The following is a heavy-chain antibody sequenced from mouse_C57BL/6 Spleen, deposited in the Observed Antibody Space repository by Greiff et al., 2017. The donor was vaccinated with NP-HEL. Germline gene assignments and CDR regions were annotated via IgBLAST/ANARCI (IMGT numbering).Heavy chain of an antibody. Sequence: VKLQQPGAELVKPGASVKMSCKASGYTFTSYWITWVKQRPGQGLEWIGDIYPGSGSTNYNEKFKSKATLTVDTSSSTAYMQLSSLTSEDSAVYYCARKELYYGNSWFAYWGQGTLVTVSA. CDR2: IYPGSGST. J-gene: IGHJ3*01. CDR1: GYTFTSYW. D-gene: IGHD2-1*01. CDR3: ARKELYYGNSWFAY. V-gene: IGHV1-55*01.